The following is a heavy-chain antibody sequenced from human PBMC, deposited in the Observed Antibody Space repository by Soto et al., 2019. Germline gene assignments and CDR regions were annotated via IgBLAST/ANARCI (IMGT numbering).Heavy chain of an antibody. D-gene: IGHD6-6*01. V-gene: IGHV4-39*01. CDR1: GGSISSSSYY. Sequence: QLQLQESGPGLVKPSETLSLTCTVSGGSISSSSYYLGWIRQPPGKGLEWVGSIYYRGSHYYNPSLKSRVTISVDTSKNQFSLKLSSVTAADTAVYYCAVDSSTLQTWFDPWGQGTLVTVSS. CDR3: AVDSSTLQTWFDP. CDR2: IYYRGSH. J-gene: IGHJ5*02.